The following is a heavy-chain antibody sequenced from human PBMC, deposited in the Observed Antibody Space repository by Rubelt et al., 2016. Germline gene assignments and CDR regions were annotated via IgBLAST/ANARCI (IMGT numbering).Heavy chain of an antibody. J-gene: IGHJ4*02. CDR2: IYYSVST. CDR1: GGSISSTSYY. CDR3: ARVDCNTWSTYRDY. Sequence: QLQLQESGPGLVKPSETLSLTCTVSGGSISSTSYYWGWFRQPPGKGLEWIGSIYYSVSTYYNPSLQSRPTISVKTSKNQCPRKLSSVTAAETAGEYRARVDCNTWSTYRDYWGQGTRVTVSS. V-gene: IGHV4-39*07. D-gene: IGHD6-13*01.